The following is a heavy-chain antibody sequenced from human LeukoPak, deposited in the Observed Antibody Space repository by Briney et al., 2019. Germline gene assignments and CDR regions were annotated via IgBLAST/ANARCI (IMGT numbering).Heavy chain of an antibody. CDR1: GFTFSGSA. D-gene: IGHD1-26*01. J-gene: IGHJ6*03. V-gene: IGHV3-73*01. CDR3: ARWGARPSYYYIDV. CDR2: IRIKANSYAT. Sequence: GGSLRLSCAASGFTFSGSAMHWVRQASGKGLEWVGRIRIKANSYATAYAASVKGRFTISRDDSKNTAYLQMNSLKTEDTAVYYCARWGARPSYYYIDVWGKGTTVIVSS.